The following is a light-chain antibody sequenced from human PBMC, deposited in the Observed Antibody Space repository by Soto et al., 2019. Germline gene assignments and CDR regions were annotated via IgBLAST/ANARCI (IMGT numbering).Light chain of an antibody. CDR2: QAS. V-gene: IGKV1-5*03. Sequence: DIQMNQSPSTLSASVGDRVTITCRASQSISSGVAWYQQKPGQAPQLLIYQASRLESGVPSRFSGSGSGTEFTLTISSLQPDDFATYYCQHIGLTFGGGTNVEIK. CDR3: QHIGLT. J-gene: IGKJ4*01. CDR1: QSISSG.